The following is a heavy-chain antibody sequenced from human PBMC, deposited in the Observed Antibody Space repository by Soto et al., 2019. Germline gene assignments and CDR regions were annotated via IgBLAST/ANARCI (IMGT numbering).Heavy chain of an antibody. CDR3: AKGYCTNGVCSYYYYYYGMDV. CDR2: ISGSGGST. J-gene: IGHJ6*02. V-gene: IGHV3-23*01. Sequence: HPGGSLRLSCAASGFTFSSYAMSWVRQAPGKGLEWVSAISGSGGSTYYADSVKGRFTTSRDNSKNTLYLQMNSLRAEDTAVYYCAKGYCTNGVCSYYYYYYGMDVWGQGTTVTVSS. D-gene: IGHD2-8*01. CDR1: GFTFSSYA.